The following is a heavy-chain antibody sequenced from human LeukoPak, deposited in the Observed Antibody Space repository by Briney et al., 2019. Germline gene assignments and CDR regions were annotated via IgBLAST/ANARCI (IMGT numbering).Heavy chain of an antibody. CDR2: INPSGGST. CDR1: GYTFTSYY. CDR3: ARERSGQSRALDV. Sequence: GASVKVSCKASGYTFTSYYMHWVRQAPGQGLEWMGIINPSGGSTSYAQKFQGRVTMTRDRSSSTVYRELSSLRCEDTAVYYCARERSGQSRALDVWGKGTTVTVSS. D-gene: IGHD3-3*01. J-gene: IGHJ6*04. V-gene: IGHV1-46*01.